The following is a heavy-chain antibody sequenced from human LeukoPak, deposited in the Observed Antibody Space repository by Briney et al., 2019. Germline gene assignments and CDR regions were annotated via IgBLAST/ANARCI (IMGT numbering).Heavy chain of an antibody. Sequence: SETLSLTYTVSGGSISSYYWRWIRQPPPKGLDWIGYIYYSGSTNYNPSLKSRATISVDTSKNQFSLTLSSVTAADTAVYYCARHVGTAMDFDYWGQGTLVTVSS. CDR3: ARHVGTAMDFDY. D-gene: IGHD5-18*01. CDR1: GGSISSYY. CDR2: IYYSGST. J-gene: IGHJ4*02. V-gene: IGHV4-59*08.